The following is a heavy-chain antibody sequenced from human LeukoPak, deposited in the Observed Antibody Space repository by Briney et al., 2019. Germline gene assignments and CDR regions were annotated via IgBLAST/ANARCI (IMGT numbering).Heavy chain of an antibody. CDR2: INHSGST. V-gene: IGHV4-34*01. Sequence: SETLSLTCAVYGGSFSGYYWSWIRQPPGKGLEWIGEINHSGSTNYNPSLKSRVTISVDTSKNQFSLKLSSVAAADTAVYYCARDCSGGSCYGAFDIWGQGTMVTVSS. D-gene: IGHD2-15*01. J-gene: IGHJ3*02. CDR1: GGSFSGYY. CDR3: ARDCSGGSCYGAFDI.